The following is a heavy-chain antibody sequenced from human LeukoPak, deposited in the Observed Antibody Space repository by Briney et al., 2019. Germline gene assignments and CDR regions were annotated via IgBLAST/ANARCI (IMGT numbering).Heavy chain of an antibody. CDR3: ARARSNWYGDC. D-gene: IGHD6-13*01. V-gene: IGHV3-21*01. CDR2: ISTSSTYI. J-gene: IGHJ4*02. CDR1: GFTFSSYS. Sequence: GRSLRLSCAASGFTFSSYSMNWVSQAPGKGMEWVSSISTSSTYIYYADSVKGRFTISRDNAKNSLYLQMNSLRAEDTAVYYCARARSNWYGDCWGQGTLVTVSS.